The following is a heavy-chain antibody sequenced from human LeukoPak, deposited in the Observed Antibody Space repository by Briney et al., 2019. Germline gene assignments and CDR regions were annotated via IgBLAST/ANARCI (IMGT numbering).Heavy chain of an antibody. Sequence: WASVKVSCKASGYTFTRYGISWVRQAPGQGLEWMGWISAYNGNTNYAQKLQGRVTMTTDTSTSTAYMELRSLRSDDTAVYYCARGIYTRYLNSFDPWGQGTLVTVSS. J-gene: IGHJ5*02. CDR1: GYTFTRYG. CDR3: ARGIYTRYLNSFDP. V-gene: IGHV1-18*01. CDR2: ISAYNGNT. D-gene: IGHD5-12*01.